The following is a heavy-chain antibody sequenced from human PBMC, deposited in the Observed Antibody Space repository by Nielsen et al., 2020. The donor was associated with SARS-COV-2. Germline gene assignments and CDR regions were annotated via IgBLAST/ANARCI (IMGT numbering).Heavy chain of an antibody. CDR3: AKAPIAANGLSPLKYYFDY. J-gene: IGHJ4*02. V-gene: IGHV3-23*01. D-gene: IGHD6-13*01. CDR1: GFTFSNYA. Sequence: GESLKISCAVSGFTFSNYAMSWVRQAPGKGLEWVSSISGSGGNTYYTESVKGRFTISRDNSKNTLYLQMNSLRAEDTAVYYCAKAPIAANGLSPLKYYFDYWGQGTLVTVSS. CDR2: ISGSGGNT.